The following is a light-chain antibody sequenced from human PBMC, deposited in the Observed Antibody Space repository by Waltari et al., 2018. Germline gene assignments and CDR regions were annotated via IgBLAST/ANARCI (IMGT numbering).Light chain of an antibody. J-gene: IGLJ3*02. CDR1: SRDVGGYNY. CDR2: DVS. CDR3: SSYTSSSTHGV. V-gene: IGLV2-14*01. Sequence: QSALTQPASVSGSPGQSITISCTGTSRDVGGYNYVSWYQQHPGKAPQLMIYDVSKRPSGVSTRFSGSKSGNTASLTISGLQAEDEADYYCSSYTSSSTHGVFGGGTKLTVL.